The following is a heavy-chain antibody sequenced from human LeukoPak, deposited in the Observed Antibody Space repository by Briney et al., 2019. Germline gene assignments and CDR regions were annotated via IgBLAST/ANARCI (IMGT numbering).Heavy chain of an antibody. Sequence: GGSLRLSCAASGFTFSKYAMSWVRQAPGKGVEWVSGIHGSDGITDYADSVKGRFTISRDNSNNILYLQMNNLRAEDTAIYYCAKDKFGEFDYWGQGTLVTASS. V-gene: IGHV3-23*01. J-gene: IGHJ4*02. D-gene: IGHD3-10*01. CDR1: GFTFSKYA. CDR3: AKDKFGEFDY. CDR2: IHGSDGIT.